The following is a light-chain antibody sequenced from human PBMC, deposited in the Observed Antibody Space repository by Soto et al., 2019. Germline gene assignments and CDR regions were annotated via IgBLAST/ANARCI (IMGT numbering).Light chain of an antibody. Sequence: IVMTKSPESLAVSLGERATINCKSSQSVLYSSNNKNYLAWYQQKPGQPPKLLIYWASTRESGVPDRFSGSGSGTDFTLTISSLQAEDVAVYYCQQYYITPWTFGQGTKVDIK. CDR1: QSVLYSSNNKNY. CDR2: WAS. V-gene: IGKV4-1*01. J-gene: IGKJ1*01. CDR3: QQYYITPWT.